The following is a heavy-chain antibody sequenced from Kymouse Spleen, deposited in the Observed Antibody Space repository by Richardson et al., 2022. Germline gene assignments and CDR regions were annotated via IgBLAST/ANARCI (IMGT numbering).Heavy chain of an antibody. CDR3: AKDIVVVPSSSSRYYYYGMDV. CDR1: GFTFDDYA. CDR2: ISWNSGSI. D-gene: IGHD2-2*02. V-gene: IGHV3-9*01. Sequence: EVQLVESGGGLVQPGRSLRLSCAASGFTFDDYAMHWVRQAPGKGLEWVSGISWNSGSIGYADSVKGRFTISRDNAKNSLYLQMNSLRAEDTALYYCAKDIVVVPSSSSRYYYYGMDVWGQGTTVTVSS. J-gene: IGHJ6*02.